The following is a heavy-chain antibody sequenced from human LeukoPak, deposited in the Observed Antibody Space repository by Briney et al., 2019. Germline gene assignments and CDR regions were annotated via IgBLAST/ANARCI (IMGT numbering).Heavy chain of an antibody. D-gene: IGHD6-13*01. J-gene: IGHJ4*02. V-gene: IGHV3-9*01. CDR3: ARERVIAAAGHFDY. CDR2: ISWNSGSI. CDR1: GFTFDDYA. Sequence: GGSLRLSCAASGFTFDDYAMHWVRQAPGKGLEWVSGISWNSGSIGYADSVKGRFTISRDNAKNSLYLQMNSLRAEDTAVYYCARERVIAAAGHFDYWGQGTLVTVSS.